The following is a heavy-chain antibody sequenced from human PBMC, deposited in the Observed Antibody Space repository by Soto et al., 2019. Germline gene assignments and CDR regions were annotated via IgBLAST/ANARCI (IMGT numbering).Heavy chain of an antibody. CDR3: AKEMPLGGILGAEPLDY. CDR1: GFTFNNYA. D-gene: IGHD1-26*01. J-gene: IGHJ4*02. Sequence: DVQLLESGGGLVQPGGSLRLSCAASGFTFNNYAMTWIRQAPGKGLEWVATVSDSGETSLSADSVKGRFTISRDNSRKTFLLPMNRLRPEETAPYYCAKEMPLGGILGAEPLDYWGQGTLVTVSS. CDR2: VSDSGETS. V-gene: IGHV3-23*01.